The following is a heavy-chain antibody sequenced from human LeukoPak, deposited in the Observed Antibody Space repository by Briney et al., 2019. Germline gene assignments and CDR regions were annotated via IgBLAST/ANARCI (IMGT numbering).Heavy chain of an antibody. CDR3: ARGYCSSTSCYQFDY. CDR1: GGSFSAYY. Sequence: PSETLSLTCAVYGGSFSAYYWTWIRQPPGKGLEWIGEINHSGSASYNPSLKSRVTISVDTSKNQFSLKVSSVTAADTAVYYCARGYCSSTSCYQFDYWGQGTLVTVSS. J-gene: IGHJ4*02. V-gene: IGHV4-34*01. D-gene: IGHD2-2*01. CDR2: INHSGSA.